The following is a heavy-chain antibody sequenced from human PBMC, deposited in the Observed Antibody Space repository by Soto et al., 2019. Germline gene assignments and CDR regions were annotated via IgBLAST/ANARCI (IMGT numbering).Heavy chain of an antibody. V-gene: IGHV4-34*01. CDR1: GGSFSGYY. CDR3: VAEQQLVDY. CDR2: INHSGST. D-gene: IGHD6-13*01. Sequence: KPSETLSLTXAVYGGSFSGYYWSWIRQPPGKGLEWIGEINHSGSTNYNPSLKSRVTISVDTSKNQFSLKLSSVTAADTAVYYCVAEQQLVDYWGQGTLVTVSS. J-gene: IGHJ4*02.